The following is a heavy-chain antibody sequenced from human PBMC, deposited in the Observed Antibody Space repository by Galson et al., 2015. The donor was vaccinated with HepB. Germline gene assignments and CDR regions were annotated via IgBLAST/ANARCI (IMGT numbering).Heavy chain of an antibody. Sequence: SLRLSCAASGFTFSSYDMSWVRQAPGKGLEWVSTISTSGGSTYYADSVKGRFTISRDNSNNTLFLQMNSLRAEDTAVYNCARGGGDYTQFQHWGQGTLVTVSS. V-gene: IGHV3-23*01. J-gene: IGHJ1*01. CDR1: GFTFSSYD. CDR2: ISTSGGST. CDR3: ARGGGDYTQFQH. D-gene: IGHD4-17*01.